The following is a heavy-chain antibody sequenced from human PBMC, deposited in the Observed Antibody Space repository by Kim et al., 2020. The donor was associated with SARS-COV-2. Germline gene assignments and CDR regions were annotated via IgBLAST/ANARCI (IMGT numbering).Heavy chain of an antibody. CDR3: AKGFSGSSYWYFDL. CDR1: GFTFSNYA. V-gene: IGHV3-23*01. D-gene: IGHD1-26*01. CDR2: ITDSGGDT. Sequence: GGSLRLSCAASGFTFSNYAMSWVRQSPGKGLEWVSAITDSGGDTNYADSVKGRFTISRDNSKSTLYLQMNSLRAEDTAVYYCAKGFSGSSYWYFDLWGR. J-gene: IGHJ2*01.